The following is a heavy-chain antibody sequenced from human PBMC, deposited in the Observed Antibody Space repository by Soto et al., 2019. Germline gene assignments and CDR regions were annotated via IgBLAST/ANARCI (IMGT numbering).Heavy chain of an antibody. V-gene: IGHV4-59*01. CDR2: IYYTGIT. J-gene: IGHJ6*01. CDR3: ASLKARNYYQGVDV. Sequence: PSETLSLTCSVSGVSIVYYYWNWIRKPPGKGLEWLGHIYYTGITAYNPSLNSRITISVDTSKNQISLNLGSVTAADTAVYYCASLKARNYYQGVDVWGPGTAVTFSS. CDR1: GVSIVYYY.